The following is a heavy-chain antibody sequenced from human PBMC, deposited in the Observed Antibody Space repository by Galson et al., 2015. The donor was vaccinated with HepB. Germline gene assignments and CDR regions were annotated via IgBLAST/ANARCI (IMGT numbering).Heavy chain of an antibody. CDR3: TNWFDP. CDR2: INSDGSIT. V-gene: IGHV3-74*01. J-gene: IGHJ5*02. Sequence: SLRHACAASGFTFSSHWIHWVRQAPGKGLVWVSRINSDGSITSYADSVKGRFTISRDNAKNTLYLQMNSLRAEDTAVYYCTNWFDPWGQGTLVTVSS. CDR1: GFTFSSHW.